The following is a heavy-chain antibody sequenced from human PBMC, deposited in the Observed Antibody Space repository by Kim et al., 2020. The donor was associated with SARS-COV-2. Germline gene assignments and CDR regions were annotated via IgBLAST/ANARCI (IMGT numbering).Heavy chain of an antibody. D-gene: IGHD5-18*01. CDR2: ISWDGGST. CDR3: TLGGRGYSYGYRFDY. V-gene: IGHV3-43D*03. J-gene: IGHJ4*02. Sequence: GGSLRLSCAASGFTFDDYAMHWVRQAPGKGLEWVSLISWDGGSTYYADSVKGRFTISRDNSKNSLYLQMNSLRAEDTALYYCTLGGRGYSYGYRFDYWGQGTLVTVSS. CDR1: GFTFDDYA.